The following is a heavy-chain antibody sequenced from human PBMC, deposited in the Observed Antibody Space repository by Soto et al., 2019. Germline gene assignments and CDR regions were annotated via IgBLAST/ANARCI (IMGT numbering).Heavy chain of an antibody. Sequence: GGSLRLSCAASGFTFSNAWMSWVRQAPGKGLEWVGRIKSKTDGGTTDYAAPVKGRFTISRDDSKNKLYLQMNSLKTEDTAVSYCTTDRGQPLLGAFDIWGQGKMVTVSS. D-gene: IGHD3-10*01. J-gene: IGHJ3*02. CDR2: IKSKTDGGTT. CDR3: TTDRGQPLLGAFDI. V-gene: IGHV3-15*01. CDR1: GFTFSNAW.